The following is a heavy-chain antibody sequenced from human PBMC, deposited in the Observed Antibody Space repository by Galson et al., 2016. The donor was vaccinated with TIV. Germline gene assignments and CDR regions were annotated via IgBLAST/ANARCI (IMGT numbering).Heavy chain of an antibody. CDR1: GFTFSDYN. Sequence: CAASGFTFSDYNMNWVRQAPGKGLEWVSSISRESSDIFYADSLRGRFTISRDNAKDSLYLQMTGLRSEETAVYYGVRYYRGPGGEELFDYWGQGTLVTVSS. CDR3: VRYYRGPGGEELFDY. V-gene: IGHV3-21*01. CDR2: ISRESSDI. D-gene: IGHD3-10*01. J-gene: IGHJ4*02.